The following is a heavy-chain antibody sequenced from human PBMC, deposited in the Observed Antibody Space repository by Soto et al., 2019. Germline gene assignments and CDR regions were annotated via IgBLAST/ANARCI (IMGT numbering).Heavy chain of an antibody. CDR2: ISYDGSNK. V-gene: IGHV3-30*18. D-gene: IGHD5-12*01. CDR3: AKQNFDYAGYSGYGPGWFDP. Sequence: GGSLRLSCAASGFTFSSYGMHWVRQAPGKGLEWVAVISYDGSNKYYADSVKGRFTISRDNSKNTLYLQMNSLRAEDTAVYYCAKQNFDYAGYSGYGPGWFDPWGQGTLVTVSS. J-gene: IGHJ5*02. CDR1: GFTFSSYG.